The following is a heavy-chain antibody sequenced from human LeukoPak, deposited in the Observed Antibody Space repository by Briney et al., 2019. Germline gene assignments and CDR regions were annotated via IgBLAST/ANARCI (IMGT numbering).Heavy chain of an antibody. CDR3: ARGPSGYHNT. J-gene: IGHJ4*02. CDR1: GFTFSSYG. D-gene: IGHD5-12*01. V-gene: IGHV3-23*01. Sequence: GSLRLSCAASGFTFSSYGMSWVRPAPGKGLEWVSAISGSGGSTYYADSVKGRFTISRDNSKNTLYLQMNSLRAKDTAVYYCARGPSGYHNTGGQGTLVTVSS. CDR2: ISGSGGST.